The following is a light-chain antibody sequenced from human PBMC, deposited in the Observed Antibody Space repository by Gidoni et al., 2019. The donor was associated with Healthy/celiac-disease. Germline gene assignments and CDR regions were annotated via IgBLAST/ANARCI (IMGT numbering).Light chain of an antibody. Sequence: EIVLTQSPDFQSVTPNEKVTITCRARQSIGSSLHWYQQKPDQSPKLLIKYASQSFSGVPSRFSGSGSGTDFTLTINSLEAEDAATDYCHQSSSLPWTFGQGTKVEIK. CDR1: QSIGSS. CDR3: HQSSSLPWT. J-gene: IGKJ1*01. CDR2: YAS. V-gene: IGKV6-21*01.